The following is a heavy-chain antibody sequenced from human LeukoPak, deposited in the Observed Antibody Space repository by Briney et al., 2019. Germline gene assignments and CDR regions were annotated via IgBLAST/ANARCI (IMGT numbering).Heavy chain of an antibody. CDR1: GFTFSNSA. CDR3: ATDGAGFDT. V-gene: IGHV3-23*01. Sequence: GGSLRLFCAASGFTFSNSAMSWVRQAPGKGLEWVSTLSGSGITTYYADSVKGRFTISRDNSKNTLYLQMNNLRAEDTAVYYCATDGAGFDTWGQGVLVTVSS. CDR2: LSGSGITT. J-gene: IGHJ5*02.